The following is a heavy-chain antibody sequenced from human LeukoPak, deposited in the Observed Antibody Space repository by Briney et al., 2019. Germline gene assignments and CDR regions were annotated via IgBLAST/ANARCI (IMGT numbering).Heavy chain of an antibody. J-gene: IGHJ4*02. Sequence: KPSETLSLTCTVSGGSISSYYWSWIRQPPGKALEWLALIYWDDDKRYSPSLKSRLTITKDTSKNQVVLTMTNMDPVDTATYYCAHRPYWEPFDYWGQGTLVTVSS. V-gene: IGHV2-5*08. CDR1: GGSISSYYW. D-gene: IGHD1-26*01. CDR2: IYWDDDK. CDR3: AHRPYWEPFDY.